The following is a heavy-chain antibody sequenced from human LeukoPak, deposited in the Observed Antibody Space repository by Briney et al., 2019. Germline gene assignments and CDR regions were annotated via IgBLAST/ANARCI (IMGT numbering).Heavy chain of an antibody. J-gene: IGHJ4*02. CDR2: ISSSGSTI. V-gene: IGHV3-48*04. Sequence: GGSLRLSCAASGFTFSSYSMNWVRQAPGKGLEWVSYISSSGSTIYYADSVKGRFTISRDNAKNSLYLQMNSLRAEDTAVYYCARDHLTGTGNFDYWGQGTLVTVSS. CDR1: GFTFSSYS. D-gene: IGHD1-7*01. CDR3: ARDHLTGTGNFDY.